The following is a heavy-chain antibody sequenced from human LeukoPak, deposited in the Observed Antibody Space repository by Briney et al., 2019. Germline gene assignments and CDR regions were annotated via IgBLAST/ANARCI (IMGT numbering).Heavy chain of an antibody. CDR2: ISSNGGST. CDR1: GFNFRSNW. Sequence: PGGSLRLSCVVSGFNFRSNWMSWVRQAPGKGLEYVSAISSNGGSTYYADSVKGRSTISRDNSKNTLYLQMSSLRAEDTAVYYCVTPNSGSYYEVGGAFDYWGQGTLVTVSS. CDR3: VTPNSGSYYEVGGAFDY. V-gene: IGHV3-64D*06. D-gene: IGHD1-26*01. J-gene: IGHJ4*02.